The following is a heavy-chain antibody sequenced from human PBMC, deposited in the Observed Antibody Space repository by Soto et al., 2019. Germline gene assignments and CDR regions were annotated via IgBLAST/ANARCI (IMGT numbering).Heavy chain of an antibody. D-gene: IGHD2-15*01. Sequence: EVQLLESGGGLVQPWWSLEISCGASGFRFSNYAMSWVRKSPGQGPEWVSSVGGSNSDTDYADSVKGRFTISRDNSKNTVYLQMDSLRAEATAIYFGEKYCIPMNVVDDAFQIWGLGTTVTVS. CDR1: GFRFSNYA. V-gene: IGHV3-23*01. J-gene: IGHJ3*02. CDR3: EKYCIPMNVVDDAFQI. CDR2: VGGSNSDT.